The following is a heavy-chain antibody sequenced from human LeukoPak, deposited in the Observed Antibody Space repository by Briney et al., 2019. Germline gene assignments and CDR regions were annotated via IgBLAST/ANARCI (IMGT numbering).Heavy chain of an antibody. D-gene: IGHD6-13*01. V-gene: IGHV3-30*18. CDR3: AKERRNTPQCLGSSCVQSTSIDY. CDR2: ISYDGSNK. CDR1: GFTFSSYG. J-gene: IGHJ4*02. Sequence: GRSLRLSCAASGFTFSSYGMHWVRQAPGKGLEWVAVISYDGSNKYYADSVKGRFTIPRDNSKNTLYLQMNSLRAEDTAVYYCAKERRNTPQCLGSSCVQSTSIDYWGQGTLVTVSS.